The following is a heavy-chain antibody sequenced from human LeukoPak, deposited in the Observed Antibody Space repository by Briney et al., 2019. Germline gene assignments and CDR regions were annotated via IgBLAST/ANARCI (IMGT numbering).Heavy chain of an antibody. CDR1: GFTFTSHW. CDR2: ITYDGSST. V-gene: IGHV3-74*01. CDR3: ARASDGWSIDY. Sequence: GGSLRLSCAASGFTFTSHWIHWVRQAPGKGLLWVSYITYDGSSTIYADSVKGQFTISRDNAKNTVHLQMNSLRVEDTAIYYCARASDGWSIDYWGQGTLVTVSS. D-gene: IGHD5-24*01. J-gene: IGHJ4*02.